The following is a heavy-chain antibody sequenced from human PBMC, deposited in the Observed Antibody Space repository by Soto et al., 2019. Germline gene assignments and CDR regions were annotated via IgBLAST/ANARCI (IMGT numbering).Heavy chain of an antibody. D-gene: IGHD6-19*01. CDR3: AKVGGSGWFDAFDI. J-gene: IGHJ3*02. CDR1: GYTLTELS. V-gene: IGHV1-24*01. Sequence: ASVKVSCKVSGYTLTELSMHWVRQAPGKGLEWMGGFDPEDGETIYAQKFQGRVTMTEDTSTDTAYMELSSLRAEDTALYYCAKVGGSGWFDAFDIWGQGTMVTVSS. CDR2: FDPEDGET.